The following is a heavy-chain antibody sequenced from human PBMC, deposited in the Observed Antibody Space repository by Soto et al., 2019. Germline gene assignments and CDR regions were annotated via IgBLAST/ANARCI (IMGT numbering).Heavy chain of an antibody. V-gene: IGHV1-69*01. D-gene: IGHD6-6*01. J-gene: IGHJ6*02. CDR3: ARGWVSSSSSGGAYGMDV. CDR1: GGTFSSYA. CDR2: IIPIFGTA. Sequence: QVQLVQSGAEVKKPGSSVKVSCKASGGTFSSYAISWVRQAPGQGLEWMGGIIPIFGTANYAQKFQGRVTITADESTSTAYMELSSLRSEDTAAYYCARGWVSSSSSGGAYGMDVWGQGTTVTVSS.